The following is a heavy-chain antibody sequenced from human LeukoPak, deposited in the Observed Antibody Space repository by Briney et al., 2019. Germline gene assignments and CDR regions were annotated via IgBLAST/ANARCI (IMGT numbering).Heavy chain of an antibody. CDR2: IYYSGST. CDR3: AREYFYDSSGYSDAFDI. Sequence: SSETLSLTCSVSGGSVSSGSYYWNWIRQPPGKGLEWIGYIYYSGSTNYNPSLQSRVTISVDTSRNQFSLKLSSVTAADTAVYYCAREYFYDSSGYSDAFDIWGQGTMVTVSS. D-gene: IGHD3-22*01. J-gene: IGHJ3*02. CDR1: GGSVSSGSYY. V-gene: IGHV4-61*01.